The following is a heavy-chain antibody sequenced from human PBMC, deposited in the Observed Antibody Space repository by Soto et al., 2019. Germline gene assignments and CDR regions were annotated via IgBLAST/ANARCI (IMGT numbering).Heavy chain of an antibody. Sequence: QVQLQPWGAGLLKPSETLSLTCAVYGGSFSGYYWSWIRQPPGKGLEWIWEINHSGSTNYNPSLKSRVTIAVDTSKNQFSLKLSSLTAADTAVYYCARGEYYDFWSCYSGYYYGMDVWGQGTTVTVSS. D-gene: IGHD3-3*01. CDR1: GGSFSGYY. V-gene: IGHV4-34*01. J-gene: IGHJ6*02. CDR2: INHSGST. CDR3: ARGEYYDFWSCYSGYYYGMDV.